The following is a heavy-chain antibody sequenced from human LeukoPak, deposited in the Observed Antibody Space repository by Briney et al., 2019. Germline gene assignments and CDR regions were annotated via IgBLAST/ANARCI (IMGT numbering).Heavy chain of an antibody. CDR3: ARALGRLLYLDY. Sequence: GGSLRLSCAASEFTFSGYAMSWVRQAPGKGLEWVAVIWYDGSNKYYADSVKGRFTISRDNSKNTLYLQMNSLRAEDTAVYYCARALGRLLYLDYWGQGTLVTVSS. CDR2: IWYDGSNK. V-gene: IGHV3-33*08. D-gene: IGHD2-8*01. J-gene: IGHJ4*02. CDR1: EFTFSGYA.